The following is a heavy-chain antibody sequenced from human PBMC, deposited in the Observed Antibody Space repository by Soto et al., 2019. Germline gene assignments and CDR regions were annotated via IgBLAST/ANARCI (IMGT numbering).Heavy chain of an antibody. Sequence: EVQLLESGGGLVQPGGSLRLSCAVSRFTFSSYDMSWVRQSPGKGLEWVSVISDSGGSTYYADSGKGRFTISRDNSKNTLYLQMNTLRAEDTAVYYCAKAVSRDWFDPWGQGTLVTVSS. CDR1: RFTFSSYD. V-gene: IGHV3-23*01. D-gene: IGHD2-2*01. J-gene: IGHJ5*02. CDR2: ISDSGGST. CDR3: AKAVSRDWFDP.